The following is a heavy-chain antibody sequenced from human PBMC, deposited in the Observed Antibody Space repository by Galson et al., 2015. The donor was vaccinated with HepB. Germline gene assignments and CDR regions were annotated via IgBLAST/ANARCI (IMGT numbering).Heavy chain of an antibody. V-gene: IGHV4-39*07. CDR2: IYYTGNT. Sequence: SETLSLTCTVSGASISSSLYYWAWVRQPPEKGLEWIGSIYYTGNTYYKSSLKSRVTISADMSKNQFSLKVNSVTAADTAVYYCARAAGDSATYANDYCGQGALVTVSA. J-gene: IGHJ4*02. D-gene: IGHD5-18*01. CDR3: ARAAGDSATYANDY. CDR1: GASISSSLYY.